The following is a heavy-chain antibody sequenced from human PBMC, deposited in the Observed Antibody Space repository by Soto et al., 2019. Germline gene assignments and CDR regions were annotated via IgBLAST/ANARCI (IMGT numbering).Heavy chain of an antibody. CDR3: ARGMTPPGAPAWYYFDS. D-gene: IGHD2-8*02. CDR2: FSLSGTT. CDR1: GASITGSSY. Sequence: QVHLQESGPGLMKPSETLSLTCTVSGASITGSSYWSWIRQPAGKGLEWIGRFSLSGTTNYNPSLGSRVTMSADVSKNQFSLRLTSVTAADTALYYCARGMTPPGAPAWYYFDSWGQGTLVTVSS. J-gene: IGHJ4*02. V-gene: IGHV4-4*07.